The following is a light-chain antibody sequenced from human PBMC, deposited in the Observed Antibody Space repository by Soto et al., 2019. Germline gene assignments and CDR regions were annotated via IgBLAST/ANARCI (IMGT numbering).Light chain of an antibody. J-gene: IGKJ1*01. Sequence: EIVLTQSPGTLSLSPGERATFSCRASQSIDSAYLAWYQQKPGQAPRLLIYATSSRATGIPDRFSGSGSGTDFTLTISRLEPEDFAGYFCQQYDTSPRTFGQGTKVVIK. CDR1: QSIDSAY. CDR2: ATS. CDR3: QQYDTSPRT. V-gene: IGKV3-20*01.